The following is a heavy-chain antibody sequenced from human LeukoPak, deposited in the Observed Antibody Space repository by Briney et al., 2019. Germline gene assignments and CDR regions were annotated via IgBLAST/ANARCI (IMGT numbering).Heavy chain of an antibody. V-gene: IGHV4-30-2*01. CDR2: IYHSGST. CDR1: GGSISSGGYS. D-gene: IGHD3-22*01. Sequence: PSQTLSLTCAASGGSISSGGYSWSWIRQPPGKGLEWIGYIYHSGSTYYNPSLKSRVTISVDRSKNQFSLKLSSVTAADTAVYYCASGNYYDSSGYLYWYFDLWGRGTLVTVSS. CDR3: ASGNYYDSSGYLYWYFDL. J-gene: IGHJ2*01.